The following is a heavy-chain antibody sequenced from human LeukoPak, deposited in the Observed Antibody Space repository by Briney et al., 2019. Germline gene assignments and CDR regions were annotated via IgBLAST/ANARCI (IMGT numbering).Heavy chain of an antibody. Sequence: GGSLRLSCVASGFSLSEHGIHWVRQAPGKGLEWLSFIRYDDSEYYADSVKGRFAISSDNSKNTLFLQMHSLRSEDTAVYYCAKDPVNHCASSVCYGLQSWGQGTLVIVSS. CDR3: AKDPVNHCASSVCYGLQS. V-gene: IGHV3-30*02. CDR1: GFSLSEHG. CDR2: IRYDDSE. J-gene: IGHJ5*02. D-gene: IGHD3-22*01.